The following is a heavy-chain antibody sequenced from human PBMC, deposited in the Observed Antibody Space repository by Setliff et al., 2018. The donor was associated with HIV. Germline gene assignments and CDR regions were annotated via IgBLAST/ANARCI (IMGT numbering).Heavy chain of an antibody. Sequence: PGESLKISCAASGFNFDEYSMHWVRQVPGKGLEWVSLISWDAGYTDYSVSVRGRFTISRDNSQNSLYLQMNSLRSDDTALYYCARGPYGSGSYYTGLPDYWGQGTPVTVSS. CDR1: GFNFDEYS. CDR2: ISWDAGYT. V-gene: IGHV3-43*01. D-gene: IGHD3-10*01. J-gene: IGHJ4*02. CDR3: ARGPYGSGSYYTGLPDY.